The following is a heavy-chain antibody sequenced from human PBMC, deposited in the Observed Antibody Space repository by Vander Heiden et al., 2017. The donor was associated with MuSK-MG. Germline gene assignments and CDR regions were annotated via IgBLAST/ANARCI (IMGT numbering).Heavy chain of an antibody. CDR1: GFTFSNHW. CDR2: INSDGGTT. CDR3: TRDFDDPSGF. V-gene: IGHV3-74*01. D-gene: IGHD3-3*01. J-gene: IGHJ3*01. Sequence: EVLLVESGGGLIQPGGCVRLSFAASGFTFSNHWMHWVRQAPGKGLVWVSRINSDGGTTGYADSVKGRFTVSRDNAENTLYLQMNSLRVEDTAVYYCTRDFDDPSGFWGQGTMVTVSS.